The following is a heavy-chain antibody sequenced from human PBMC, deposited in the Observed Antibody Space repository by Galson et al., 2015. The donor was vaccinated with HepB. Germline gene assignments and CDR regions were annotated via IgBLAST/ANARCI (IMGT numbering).Heavy chain of an antibody. V-gene: IGHV4-61*02. D-gene: IGHD1-26*01. CDR3: AREWSLGATTYYYYYGMDV. Sequence: TLSLTCTVSGGSISSGSYYWSWIRQPAGKGLEWIGRIYTSGSTNYNPSLKSRVTISVDTSKNQFSLKLSSVTAADTAVYYGAREWSLGATTYYYYYGMDVWGQGTTVTVSS. CDR1: GGSISSGSYY. CDR2: IYTSGST. J-gene: IGHJ6*02.